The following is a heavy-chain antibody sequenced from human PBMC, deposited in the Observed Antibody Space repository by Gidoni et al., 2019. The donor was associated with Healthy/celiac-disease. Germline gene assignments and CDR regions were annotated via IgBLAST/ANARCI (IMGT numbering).Heavy chain of an antibody. J-gene: IGHJ4*02. Sequence: QVQLQQWGAGLLKPSGTLSPTCAVYGGSFGGYYWSWIRQHPGKGLEWIGEINHSGSTNYNPSLKSRVTISVDTSKNQFSLKLSSVTAADTAVYYCARGLGYYDSSGYLGYWGQGTLVTVSS. CDR2: INHSGST. CDR3: ARGLGYYDSSGYLGY. D-gene: IGHD3-22*01. CDR1: GGSFGGYY. V-gene: IGHV4-34*01.